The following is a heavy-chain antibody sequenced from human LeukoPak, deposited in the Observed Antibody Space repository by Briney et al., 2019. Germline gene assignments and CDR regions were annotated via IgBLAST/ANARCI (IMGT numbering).Heavy chain of an antibody. V-gene: IGHV1-24*01. CDR1: GYTLTELS. CDR3: ATDVATTLTGWCFDY. J-gene: IGHJ4*02. D-gene: IGHD1-26*01. Sequence: GASVKVSCKVSGYTLTELSMHWVRQAPGKGLEWMGGFDPEDGETIYAQKFQGRVTMTEDTSTDTAYMVLSSLRSEDTAVYYCATDVATTLTGWCFDYWGQGTLVTVSS. CDR2: FDPEDGET.